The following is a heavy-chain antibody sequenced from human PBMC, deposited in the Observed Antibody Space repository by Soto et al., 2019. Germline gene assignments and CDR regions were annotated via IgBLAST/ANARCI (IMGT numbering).Heavy chain of an antibody. D-gene: IGHD3-3*01. CDR3: ALRILHTVFGLVTTTAIYFDF. Sequence: QITLNESGPTVVKPAETLTLTCTFSGFSLTTSGVGVGWIRQSPGKAPEWLALIYWDDDKRYSASLKRRLTFTTDISKNQVVLTRASVDPADTATYYYALRILHTVFGLVTTTAIYFDFCCQGAPVVVSS. CDR1: GFSLTTSGVG. CDR2: IYWDDDK. V-gene: IGHV2-5*02. J-gene: IGHJ4*02.